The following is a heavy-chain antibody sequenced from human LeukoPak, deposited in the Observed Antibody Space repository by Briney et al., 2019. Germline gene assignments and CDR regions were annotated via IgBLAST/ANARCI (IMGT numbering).Heavy chain of an antibody. CDR3: VRDLGGRSGH. J-gene: IGHJ4*02. D-gene: IGHD1-26*01. CDR1: GFTFSSNW. V-gene: IGHV3-74*01. CDR2: INEDGSTT. Sequence: GGSLRLSCAASGFTFSSNWMHWVRQAPGKGLVWVSRINEDGSTTNYADSVKGRSTIFRDNAKNTLYLQMNSLRAEDTALYYCVRDLGGRSGHWGQGTLVTVSS.